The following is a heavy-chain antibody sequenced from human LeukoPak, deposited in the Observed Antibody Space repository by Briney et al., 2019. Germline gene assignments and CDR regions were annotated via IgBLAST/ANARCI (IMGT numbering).Heavy chain of an antibody. V-gene: IGHV3-9*01. CDR1: GFTFNDHA. D-gene: IGHD3-22*01. J-gene: IGHJ3*02. Sequence: GRSLRLSCAASGFTFNDHAMYWVRQAPGKGLEWVSGINWNSDNISYADSVKGRFTISRDDAKNSLFLQMNSLRTEDTALYYCARASYYYDTTGLGAVDIWGQGTMVTVSS. CDR3: ARASYYYDTTGLGAVDI. CDR2: INWNSDNI.